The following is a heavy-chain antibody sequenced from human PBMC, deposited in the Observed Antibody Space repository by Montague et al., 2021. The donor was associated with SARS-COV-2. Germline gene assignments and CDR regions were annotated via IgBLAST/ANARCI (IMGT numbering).Heavy chain of an antibody. D-gene: IGHD2-2*01. J-gene: IGHJ4*02. Sequence: SETLSLTCTVSGGSISSSSYYWGWIRQPPGKGLERIGSIYYSGSTYYNPSLKSRVTISVDTSKNQFSLKLSSATAADTAVYYCARLHCSSTSCYYLFFAEASHFDYWGQGTLVTVSS. CDR3: ARLHCSSTSCYYLFFAEASHFDY. CDR2: IYYSGST. CDR1: GGSISSSSYY. V-gene: IGHV4-39*01.